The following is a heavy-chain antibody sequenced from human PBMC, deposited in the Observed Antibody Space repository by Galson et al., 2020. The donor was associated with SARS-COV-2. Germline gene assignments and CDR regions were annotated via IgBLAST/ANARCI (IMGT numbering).Heavy chain of an antibody. V-gene: IGHV3-53*01. CDR3: ARAWGYYFDTRWDY. CDR1: GLSVSTHY. D-gene: IGHD3-3*01. Sequence: GGSLRLSCTASGLSVSTHYMNWFRQAPGKGLEWVSIIFGDDSTYYADSVKGRFTLSRDNSENTVYLQMNNLRAEDTAVYYCARAWGYYFDTRWDYWGRGTLVTVSS. CDR2: IFGDDST. J-gene: IGHJ4*02.